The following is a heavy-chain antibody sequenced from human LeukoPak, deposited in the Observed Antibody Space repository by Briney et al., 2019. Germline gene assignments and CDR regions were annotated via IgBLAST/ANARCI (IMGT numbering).Heavy chain of an antibody. Sequence: PSETLSLTCTVSGASITTYYWNWIRQPAGKGLEWIGRIYTSGSTNYNPSLKSRVTISLDTSKNQFSLKLSSVTAADTAVYYCARRKDGHDYWGQGTLVTVSS. CDR3: ARRKDGHDY. D-gene: IGHD1-14*01. J-gene: IGHJ4*02. CDR2: IYTSGST. CDR1: GASITTYY. V-gene: IGHV4-4*07.